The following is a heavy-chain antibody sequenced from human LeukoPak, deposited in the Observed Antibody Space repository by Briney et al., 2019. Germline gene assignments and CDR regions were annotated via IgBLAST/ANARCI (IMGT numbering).Heavy chain of an antibody. CDR1: GGSFSGYY. CDR2: INHSGST. D-gene: IGHD4-11*01. Sequence: SETLSLTCAVYGGSFSGYYWSWIRQPPGKGLEWIGEINHSGSTNYNPSLKSRVTISVDTSKNQFSLRLRSVTAVDTAVYYCARDGLQGSILWGQGTLVTVSS. V-gene: IGHV4-34*01. J-gene: IGHJ4*02. CDR3: ARDGLQGSIL.